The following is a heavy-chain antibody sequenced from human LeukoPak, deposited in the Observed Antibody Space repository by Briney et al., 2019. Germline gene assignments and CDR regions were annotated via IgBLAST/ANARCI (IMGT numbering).Heavy chain of an antibody. Sequence: SETLSLTCTVSGDSISNYYWNWVRQPPGKGLGWIGYIHSSGSTNYNPSLKSRVTMSVGTSKNQISLKLSSVTAADTAVYYCARTAYFDSWGQGTLVTVSS. J-gene: IGHJ4*02. CDR1: GDSISNYY. CDR2: IHSSGST. V-gene: IGHV4-59*01. CDR3: ARTAYFDS.